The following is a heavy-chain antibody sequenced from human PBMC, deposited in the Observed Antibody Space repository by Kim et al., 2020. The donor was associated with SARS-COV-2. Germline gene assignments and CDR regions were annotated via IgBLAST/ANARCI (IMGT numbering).Heavy chain of an antibody. D-gene: IGHD2-2*01. V-gene: IGHV3-23*01. CDR3: AKAGRYCSNTNCYQSG. CDR2: ISGSGGST. J-gene: IGHJ4*02. CDR1: GFTFSSYA. Sequence: GGSLRLSCAASGFTFSSYAMSWVRQAPGKGLEWVSGISGSGGSTYYADSLKGRFTISRDNSKNTLYLQMNTLRAEDTAVYYCAKAGRYCSNTNCYQSGWGQGTLVTVSS.